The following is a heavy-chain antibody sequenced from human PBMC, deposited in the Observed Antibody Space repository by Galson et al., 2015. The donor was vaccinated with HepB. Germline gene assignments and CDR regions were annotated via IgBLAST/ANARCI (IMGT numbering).Heavy chain of an antibody. CDR3: AKGGFDYYYYMDV. CDR1: GFTFDDYA. J-gene: IGHJ6*03. Sequence: SLRLSCAASGFTFDDYAMHWVRQAPGKGLEWVSGISWNSGSIGYADSVKGRFTISRDNAKNSLYLQMNSLSAEDTALYYCAKGGFDYYYYMDVWGKGTTVTVSS. D-gene: IGHD3-3*01. CDR2: ISWNSGSI. V-gene: IGHV3-9*01.